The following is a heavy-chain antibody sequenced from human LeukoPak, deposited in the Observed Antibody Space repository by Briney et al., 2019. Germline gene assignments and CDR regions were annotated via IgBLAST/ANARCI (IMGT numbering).Heavy chain of an antibody. CDR3: AKDPAYYYDSSGYSGTFDF. CDR2: ITGSGGST. D-gene: IGHD3-22*01. J-gene: IGHJ3*01. CDR1: GFTFSRYA. V-gene: IGHV3-23*01. Sequence: GRSLRLSCAAYGFTFSRYAMSWVRQVPGKGLEWVSSITGSGGSTYYADSVKGRFTISRDNSKNTLYLQMNSLRAEDTAVYYCAKDPAYYYDSSGYSGTFDFWGQGTMVTFSS.